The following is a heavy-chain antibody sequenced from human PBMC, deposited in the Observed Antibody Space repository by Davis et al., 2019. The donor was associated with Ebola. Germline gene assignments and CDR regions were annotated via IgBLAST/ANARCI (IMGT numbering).Heavy chain of an antibody. CDR2: INHSGSP. CDR1: ARSFSGYY. CDR3: ARGRPGRGYSYLP. Sequence: PQTLSLTCPLYARSFSGYYWSWIRPPPGKVLEWIGAINHSGSPNYNPSLKSGVTISVDTSKNQFSLKLSSVTAADTDVYYCARGRPGRGYSYLPWGQGTLVTVSS. D-gene: IGHD5-18*01. J-gene: IGHJ5*02. V-gene: IGHV4-34*01.